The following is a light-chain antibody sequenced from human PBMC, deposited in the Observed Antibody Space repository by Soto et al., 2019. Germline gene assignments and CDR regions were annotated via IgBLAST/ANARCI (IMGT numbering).Light chain of an antibody. Sequence: QSVLTQPPSASGTPGQRVTISCSGSSSNSGSNTVNWYQQLPGTAPKRLIYSNNQRPSGVPDRFSGSKFGTSASLAISGLLSEDEADDDCAAWDDSLNAWVFGGGTKLTVL. J-gene: IGLJ3*02. CDR1: SSNSGSNT. CDR2: SNN. V-gene: IGLV1-44*01. CDR3: AAWDDSLNAWV.